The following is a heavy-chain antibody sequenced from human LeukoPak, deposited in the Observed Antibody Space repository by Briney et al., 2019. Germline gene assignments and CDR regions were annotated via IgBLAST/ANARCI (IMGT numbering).Heavy chain of an antibody. V-gene: IGHV4-61*02. Sequence: SQTLSLTCTVSGGSISSGSYYWRWLRQPAGTGLEWIGRIYTSGSTNYNPSLKSRVIISVDTSKNQFSLKLSSVTAADTAVYYCARESSLLRSTDYWGQGTLVTVSS. CDR1: GGSISSGSYY. CDR2: IYTSGST. CDR3: ARESSLLRSTDY. J-gene: IGHJ4*02. D-gene: IGHD3-3*01.